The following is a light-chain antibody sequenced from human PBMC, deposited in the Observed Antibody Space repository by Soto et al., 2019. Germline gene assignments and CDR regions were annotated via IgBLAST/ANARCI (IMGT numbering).Light chain of an antibody. V-gene: IGKV1-5*03. Sequence: DIQMTQSPSTLSASVGDRVTMTCRASQSINSWLAWYQQKPGKAPKLLIYKASSLESGVPSRFSGSGSGTEFTLTISSLQSDDFATYYCQQYNTYVTFGGGTTGDIK. CDR1: QSINSW. J-gene: IGKJ4*01. CDR3: QQYNTYVT. CDR2: KAS.